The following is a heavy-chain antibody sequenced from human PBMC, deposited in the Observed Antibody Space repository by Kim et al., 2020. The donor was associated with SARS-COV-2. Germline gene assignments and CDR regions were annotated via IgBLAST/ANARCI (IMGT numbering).Heavy chain of an antibody. CDR1: GFTFSSYD. Sequence: GGSLRLSCAASGFTFSSYDMHWVRQATGKGLEWVSAIGTAGDTYYPGSVKGRFTISRENAKNSLYLQINSLRAGDTAVYYCARGLWDYYYYYGMDVWGQGTTVTVSS. V-gene: IGHV3-13*01. CDR3: ARGLWDYYYYYGMDV. J-gene: IGHJ6*02. CDR2: IGTAGDT. D-gene: IGHD3-16*01.